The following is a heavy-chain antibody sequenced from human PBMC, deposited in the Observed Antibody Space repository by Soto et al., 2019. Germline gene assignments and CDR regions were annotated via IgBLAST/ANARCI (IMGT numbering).Heavy chain of an antibody. V-gene: IGHV3-11*05. D-gene: IGHD3-9*01. CDR1: GFTFSDYY. Sequence: GGSLRLSCAASGFTFSDYYMSWIRQAPGKGLEWVSYIGSSSSYTNYADSVKGRFTISRDSAKNSLYLQMNSLRAEDTAVYYCARDADILTGSDAFDIRGQGTTVTVSS. CDR3: ARDADILTGSDAFDI. J-gene: IGHJ3*02. CDR2: IGSSSSYT.